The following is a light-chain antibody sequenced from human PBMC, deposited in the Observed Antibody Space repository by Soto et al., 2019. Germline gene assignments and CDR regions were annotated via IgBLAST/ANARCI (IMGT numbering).Light chain of an antibody. CDR2: RNN. Sequence: QSVLTQPPSASGTPGQRVTISCSGSSSNIGNNYVFWYQHLPGTAPKLLIYRNNQRPSGVPDRFFGSKSGTSASLAISGLRSEDEADYYCAAWDDSLSGPVFGGGTQLTAL. V-gene: IGLV1-47*01. CDR3: AAWDDSLSGPV. J-gene: IGLJ7*02. CDR1: SSNIGNNY.